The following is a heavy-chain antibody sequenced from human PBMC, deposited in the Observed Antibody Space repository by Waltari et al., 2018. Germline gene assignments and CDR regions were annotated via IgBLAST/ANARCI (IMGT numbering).Heavy chain of an antibody. CDR3: ARDRVVTATGAFDI. CDR2: ISYDGSNK. Sequence: QVQLVESGGGVVQPGRSLRLSCAASGFTFSSYAMHWVRQAPGQGLEWVAVISYDGSNKYDADSVKGRFTISRDNSKNTLYLQMNSLRAEDTAVYYCARDRVVTATGAFDIWGQGTMVTVSS. V-gene: IGHV3-30*01. CDR1: GFTFSSYA. D-gene: IGHD2-21*02. J-gene: IGHJ3*02.